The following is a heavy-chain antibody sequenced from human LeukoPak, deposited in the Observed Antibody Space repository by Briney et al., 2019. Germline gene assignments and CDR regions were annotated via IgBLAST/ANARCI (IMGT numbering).Heavy chain of an antibody. Sequence: SETLSLTCTVSGGSIRSSYYYWGWIRQPPGKGLEWIGSIYDSGSTYYNPSLKSRVTISVDTSKNQFSLKLSSVTAADTAVYYCARGRYCSGGSCYFDYWGQGTLVTVSS. J-gene: IGHJ4*02. CDR1: GGSIRSSYYY. CDR3: ARGRYCSGGSCYFDY. D-gene: IGHD2-15*01. CDR2: IYDSGST. V-gene: IGHV4-39*07.